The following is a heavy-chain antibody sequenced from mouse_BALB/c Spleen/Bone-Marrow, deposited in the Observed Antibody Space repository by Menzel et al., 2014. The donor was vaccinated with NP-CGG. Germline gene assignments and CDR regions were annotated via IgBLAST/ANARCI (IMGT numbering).Heavy chain of an antibody. CDR3: VLYGCMYRSSAMDS. Sequence: QVQLQQSDAELVKPGASVMISCKASGYTFTDRAIHWVQQKPEQGLEWIGYISPGNDNVKDNEKFKGKATLTADRSSNTAYMLLNYLSSEDSAVYFCVLYGCMYRSSAMDSLGQGTSVTVSS. CDR1: GYTFTDRA. V-gene: IGHV1S53*02. J-gene: IGHJ4*01. D-gene: IGHD1-1*01. CDR2: ISPGNDNV.